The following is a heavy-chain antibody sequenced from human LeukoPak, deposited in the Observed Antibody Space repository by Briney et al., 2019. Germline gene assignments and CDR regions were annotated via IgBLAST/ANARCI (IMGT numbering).Heavy chain of an antibody. CDR2: ISSSGSTI. V-gene: IGHV3-11*01. D-gene: IGHD6-19*01. CDR3: ARRSGVAVAGAFDY. J-gene: IGHJ4*02. CDR1: GFTFSDYY. Sequence: GGSLRLSCAASGFTFSDYYMSWIRQAPGKGLEWVSYISSSGSTIYYTDSVKGRFTISRDNSKNTLYLQMNSLRAEDTAVYFCARRSGVAVAGAFDYWGQGTLVTVSS.